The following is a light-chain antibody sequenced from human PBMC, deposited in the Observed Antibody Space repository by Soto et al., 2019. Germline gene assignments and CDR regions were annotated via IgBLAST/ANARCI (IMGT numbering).Light chain of an antibody. CDR1: QSVSSSY. CDR2: GAS. V-gene: IGKV3-20*01. CDR3: QQYGSSPT. Sequence: EIVLTQSPGTLSLSPGERATLSCRASQSVSSSYLAWYQQKPGQAPRLLIYGASSRPTGIPDRFSGSGSGTDFPLTISRLEPEDFAVYYCQQYGSSPTFGGGTKVEIK. J-gene: IGKJ4*01.